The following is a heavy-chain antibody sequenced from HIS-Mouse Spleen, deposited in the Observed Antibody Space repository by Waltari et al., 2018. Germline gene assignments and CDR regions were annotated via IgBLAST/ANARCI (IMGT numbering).Heavy chain of an antibody. Sequence: QVQLQESGPGLVKPSETLSLTCTVSGGSISSYYWSCIRQPPGKGLEWIGYIYDSGSTNYNPSLKSRVTISVDTSKNQFSLKLSSVTAADTAVYYCARKLGMVGAFDIWGQGTMVTVSS. CDR1: GGSISSYY. D-gene: IGHD7-27*01. V-gene: IGHV4-59*01. CDR2: IYDSGST. J-gene: IGHJ3*02. CDR3: ARKLGMVGAFDI.